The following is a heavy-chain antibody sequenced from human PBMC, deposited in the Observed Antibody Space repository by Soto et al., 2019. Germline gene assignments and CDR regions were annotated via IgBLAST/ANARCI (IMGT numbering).Heavy chain of an antibody. CDR1: DTSIRNFY. Sequence: PSGTPSHTRTISDTSIRNFYWRLIRQPPGKGLEWIANIHYSGTTNYNPSLASRVTLSVDTSKNQFSLKMTSVTAAYRAMYFCARYNSYAIDYWGQGTLVTVSS. D-gene: IGHD2-8*01. CDR2: IHYSGTT. V-gene: IGHV4-59*01. J-gene: IGHJ4*02. CDR3: ARYNSYAIDY.